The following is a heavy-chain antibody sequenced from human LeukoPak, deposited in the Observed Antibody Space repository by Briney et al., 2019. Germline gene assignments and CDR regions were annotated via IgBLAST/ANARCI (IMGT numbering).Heavy chain of an antibody. J-gene: IGHJ4*02. CDR3: ARDLGIYGSGSYDY. Sequence: ASVKVSCKASGYTFTSYGISWVRQAPGQGLEWMGWISAYNGNTNHAQKLQGRVTMTTDTSTSTAYMELRSLRSDDTAVYYCARDLGIYGSGSYDYWGQGTLVTVSS. CDR1: GYTFTSYG. CDR2: ISAYNGNT. V-gene: IGHV1-18*01. D-gene: IGHD3-10*01.